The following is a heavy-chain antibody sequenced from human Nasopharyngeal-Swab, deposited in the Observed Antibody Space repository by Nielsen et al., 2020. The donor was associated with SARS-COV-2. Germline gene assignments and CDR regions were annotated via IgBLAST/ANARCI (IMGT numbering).Heavy chain of an antibody. CDR2: IKQDASEV. CDR3: ARGRPLGGYYFGYFDY. V-gene: IGHV3-7*01. Sequence: GESLKISCAASGFTFSSFWMNWVRPVPGKGLEWVANIKQDASEVYYVDSVKGRFTISRDNAKNSLYLQMNSLRAEDTAVYFCARGRPLGGYYFGYFDYWGQGTLVTVSS. CDR1: GFTFSSFW. J-gene: IGHJ4*02. D-gene: IGHD3-3*01.